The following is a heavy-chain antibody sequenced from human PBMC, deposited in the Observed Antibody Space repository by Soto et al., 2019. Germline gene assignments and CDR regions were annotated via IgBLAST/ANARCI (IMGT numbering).Heavy chain of an antibody. D-gene: IGHD3-22*01. CDR3: ASTYYYDSSGYYLDY. J-gene: IGHJ4*02. CDR2: IYYSGST. V-gene: IGHV4-30-4*01. CDR1: GGSISSGDYY. Sequence: SETLSLTCTVSGGSISSGDYYWSWIRQPPGKGLEWIGYIYYSGSTYYNPSLKSRVTISVDTSKNQFSLKLSSVTAADTAVYYCASTYYYDSSGYYLDYWGQGTLVTVSS.